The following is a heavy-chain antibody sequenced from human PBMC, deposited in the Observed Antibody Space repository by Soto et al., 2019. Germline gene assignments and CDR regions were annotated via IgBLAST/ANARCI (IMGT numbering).Heavy chain of an antibody. D-gene: IGHD5-18*01. V-gene: IGHV4-61*07. CDR2: IYYSGST. CDR3: ARRYGKNAFDI. Sequence: WSWIRQPPGKGLEWIGYIYYSGSTNYNPSLKSRVTISVDTSKNQFSLKLSSVTAADTAVYYCARRYGKNAFDIWGQGTMVTVSS. J-gene: IGHJ3*02.